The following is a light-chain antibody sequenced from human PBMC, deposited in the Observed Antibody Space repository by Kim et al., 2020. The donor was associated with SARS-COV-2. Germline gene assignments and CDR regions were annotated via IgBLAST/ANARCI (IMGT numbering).Light chain of an antibody. V-gene: IGLV3-19*01. CDR2: GKN. Sequence: SSELTQDPVVSVALGQTVRITCQGDSLRSYYATWYQQKPGQAPLLVIYGKNNRPSGIPDRFSGSSSGSTASLTITAAQAEDEADYYCNSRDNSDNHVLFGGGTQLTVL. CDR1: SLRSYY. CDR3: NSRDNSDNHVL. J-gene: IGLJ2*01.